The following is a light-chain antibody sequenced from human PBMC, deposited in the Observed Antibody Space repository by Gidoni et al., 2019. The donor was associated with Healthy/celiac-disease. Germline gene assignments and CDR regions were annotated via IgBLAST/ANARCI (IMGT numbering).Light chain of an antibody. J-gene: IGKJ2*01. V-gene: IGKV3-11*01. CDR3: QQRSNWPPYT. Sequence: DIVLSHSPATLSLSPGERATLSCRASQSVSSYLAWYQQKPGQAPRLLIYDASNRATGIPARFSGSGSGTDFTLTISSLEPEDFAVYYCQQRSNWPPYTFGQGTKLEIK. CDR2: DAS. CDR1: QSVSSY.